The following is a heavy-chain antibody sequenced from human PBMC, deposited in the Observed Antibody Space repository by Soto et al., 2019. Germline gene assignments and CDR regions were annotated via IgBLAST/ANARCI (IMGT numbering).Heavy chain of an antibody. CDR1: GGSVSGCY. D-gene: IGHD6-6*01. CDR3: ARGGTEQLVRRAWFDP. V-gene: IGHV4-34*01. J-gene: IGHJ5*02. CDR2: IIHRAST. Sequence: SETLSLTCAVYGGSVSGCYWSWIRQPPGKGLEWIGEIIHRASTNYSPSLKSRVTISVDTSKNQFSLKLNSVTAADTAFYYCARGGTEQLVRRAWFDPWGQGTLVTVSS.